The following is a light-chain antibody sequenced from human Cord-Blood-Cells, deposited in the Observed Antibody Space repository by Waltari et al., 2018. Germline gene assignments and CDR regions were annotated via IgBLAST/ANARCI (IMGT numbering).Light chain of an antibody. V-gene: IGKV1-39*01. CDR2: AAS. Sequence: VTITCRASQSISSYLNWYQQKPGKAPKLLIYAASSLQSGVPSRFSGSGSGTDFTLTISSLQPEDFATYYCQQTYSTPYTFGQGTKLEIK. J-gene: IGKJ2*01. CDR1: QSISSY. CDR3: QQTYSTPYT.